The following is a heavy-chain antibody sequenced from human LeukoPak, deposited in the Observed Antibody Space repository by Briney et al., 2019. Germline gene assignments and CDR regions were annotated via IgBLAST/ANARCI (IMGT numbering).Heavy chain of an antibody. J-gene: IGHJ4*02. CDR3: ARDGVVLDCGSTSCPPTF. CDR1: GGSFSGYY. Sequence: PSETLSLTCAVYGGSFSGYYWSWIRQPPGKGLEWIGEINHSGSTNYNPSLKSRVTISVDTSKNQFSLKLSSVTAADTAVYFCARDGVVLDCGSTSCPPTFWGQGTLVTVSS. D-gene: IGHD2-2*01. CDR2: INHSGST. V-gene: IGHV4-34*01.